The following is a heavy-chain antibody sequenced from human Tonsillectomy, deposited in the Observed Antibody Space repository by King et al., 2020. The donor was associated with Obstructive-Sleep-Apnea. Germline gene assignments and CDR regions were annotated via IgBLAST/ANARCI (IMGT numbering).Heavy chain of an antibody. Sequence: HLQLQESGPGLVKPSETLSLTCTVSGGSITNSSYYWGWIRQPPGKGLEWIGSIYYSGSTYYNPSLKSRVTISVDTSQNQFSLKLSSVTAAATAVYYCARHLGYCYPCDYWGQGTLVTVSS. CDR2: IYYSGST. V-gene: IGHV4-39*07. D-gene: IGHD5-18*01. CDR3: ARHLGYCYPCDY. J-gene: IGHJ4*02. CDR1: GGSITNSSYY.